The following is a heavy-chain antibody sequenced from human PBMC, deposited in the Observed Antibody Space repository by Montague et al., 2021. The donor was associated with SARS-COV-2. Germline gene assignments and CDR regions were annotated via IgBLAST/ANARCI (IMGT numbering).Heavy chain of an antibody. CDR2: IYYRGTT. CDR1: GGSISSDY. V-gene: IGHV4-59*01. J-gene: IGHJ5*02. Sequence: SETLSLTCSVSGGSISSDYWSWIRQSPGKGLEWIGYIYYRGTTNYNPSLKSRVTLSVDTSKNQFSLKLSSVTAADTAVYFCAREDRWNWFDPWGQGVLVTVSS. D-gene: IGHD5-24*01. CDR3: AREDRWNWFDP.